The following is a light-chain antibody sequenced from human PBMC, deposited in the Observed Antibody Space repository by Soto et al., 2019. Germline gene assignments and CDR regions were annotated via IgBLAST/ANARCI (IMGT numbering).Light chain of an antibody. V-gene: IGKV1-39*01. CDR2: AAS. CDR1: QSISSY. CDR3: QQSYMDPIT. J-gene: IGKJ5*01. Sequence: IQMTQSPCSRAALAGGGGPSACRASQSISSYLNWYQQKPGKAPKLLIYAASSLQSGVPSRFSGSGGGTDFTLSISSVQPEDFATYFCQQSYMDPITFGQGTQLEIK.